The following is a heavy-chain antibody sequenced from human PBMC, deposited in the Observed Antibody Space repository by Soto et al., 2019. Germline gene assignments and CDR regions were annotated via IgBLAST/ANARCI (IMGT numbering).Heavy chain of an antibody. CDR3: ARRETYYDFWSGYFGPSGMDG. V-gene: IGHV1-8*01. CDR1: GYTFTSYD. J-gene: IGHJ6*01. D-gene: IGHD3-3*01. CDR2: MNPNSGNT. Sequence: ASVKVSCKASGYTFTSYDINWVRQATGQGLEWMGWMNPNSGNTGYAQKFQGRVTMTGNTSISTAYMELRRLRSEYTAVYYCARRETYYDFWSGYFGPSGMDGWGQGTTVTAAS.